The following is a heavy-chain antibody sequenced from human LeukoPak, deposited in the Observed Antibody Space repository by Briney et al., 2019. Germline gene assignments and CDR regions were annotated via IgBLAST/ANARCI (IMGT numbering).Heavy chain of an antibody. CDR2: ISAYNGNT. D-gene: IGHD3-10*01. CDR1: GYTFTSYG. J-gene: IGHJ4*02. Sequence: ASVKVSCKASGYTFTSYGISWVRQAPGQGLEWMGWISAYNGNTNYAQKLQGRVTMTTDTSTSTAYMELRSLRSDDTAVYYCARVPRFLYGSGSLDYWGQGTLVTVSS. CDR3: ARVPRFLYGSGSLDY. V-gene: IGHV1-18*01.